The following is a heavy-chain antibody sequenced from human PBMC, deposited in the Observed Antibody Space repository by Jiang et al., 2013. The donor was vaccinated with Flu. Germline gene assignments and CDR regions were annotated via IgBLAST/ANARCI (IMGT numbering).Heavy chain of an antibody. D-gene: IGHD6-13*01. V-gene: IGHV2-5*02. CDR1: GFSFSVNGVG. CDR3: ARTNGIVEGGTYYGMDV. Sequence: TCTFSGFSFSVNGVGVGWIRQPPGRALEWLAFIYWDDDERYSPSLKSRLAITKDTSKNQVVLTMTDMDPVDTATYYCARTNGIVEGGTYYGMDVWGQGTTVTVSS. J-gene: IGHJ6*02. CDR2: IYWDDDE.